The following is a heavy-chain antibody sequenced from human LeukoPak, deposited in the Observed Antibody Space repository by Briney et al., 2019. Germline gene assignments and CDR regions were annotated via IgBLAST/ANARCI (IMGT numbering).Heavy chain of an antibody. D-gene: IGHD3-22*01. CDR1: GGFISSGGYY. J-gene: IGHJ3*01. Sequence: SETLSLTCVVSGGFISSGGYYWGWIRHPPEKGLEWIGSVHHSGITYYNTSLKSRVSISVDKSKNQFSLELTSVTAADTAVYYCARNPPNYYDSSGRMGAFDVWGQGTMVTVSS. V-gene: IGHV4-39*01. CDR3: ARNPPNYYDSSGRMGAFDV. CDR2: VHHSGIT.